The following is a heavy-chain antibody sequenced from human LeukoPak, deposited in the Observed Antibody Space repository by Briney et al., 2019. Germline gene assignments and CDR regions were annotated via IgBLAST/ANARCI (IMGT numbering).Heavy chain of an antibody. CDR3: ARSGYSYGLDY. D-gene: IGHD5-18*01. CDR1: GGSISSSSYY. J-gene: IGHJ4*02. Sequence: SETLSLTCTVSGGSISSSSYYWGWIRQPPGKGLEWIGRIYTSGSTNYNPSLKSRVTMSVDTSKNQFSLKLSSVTAADTAVYYCARSGYSYGLDYWGQGTLVTVSS. CDR2: IYTSGST. V-gene: IGHV4-61*05.